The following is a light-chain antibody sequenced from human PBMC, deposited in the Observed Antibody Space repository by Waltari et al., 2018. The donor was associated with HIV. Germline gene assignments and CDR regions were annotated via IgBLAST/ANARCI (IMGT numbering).Light chain of an antibody. CDR2: GVS. V-gene: IGLV2-14*01. Sequence: QSPLSQPASVSGSPGQSITISCTGVGHLVDFYNFVSWYQQPPGKAPQLILYGVSGRPSGVSSRFSGSKSGVTASLTISGLQAEDEAHYFCSSFASQGTLVFGGGTKLTVL. J-gene: IGLJ2*01. CDR3: SSFASQGTLV. CDR1: GHLVDFYNF.